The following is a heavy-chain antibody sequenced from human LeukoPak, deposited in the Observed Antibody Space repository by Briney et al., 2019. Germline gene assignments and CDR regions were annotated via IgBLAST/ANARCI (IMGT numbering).Heavy chain of an antibody. CDR2: FDPEDGET. D-gene: IGHD6-13*01. J-gene: IGHJ6*03. CDR3: ARAGSSWPYRNYYYYYMDV. Sequence: ASVKVSCKVSGYTLTELSMHWVRQAPGKGLKWMGGFDPEDGETIYAQKFQGRVTMTEDTSTDTAYMELSSLRSEDTAVYYCARAGSSWPYRNYYYYYMDVWGKGTTVTASS. V-gene: IGHV1-24*01. CDR1: GYTLTELS.